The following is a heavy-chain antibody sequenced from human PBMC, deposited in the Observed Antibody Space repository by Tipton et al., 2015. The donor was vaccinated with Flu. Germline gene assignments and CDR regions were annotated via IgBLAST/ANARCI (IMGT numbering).Heavy chain of an antibody. J-gene: IGHJ4*02. D-gene: IGHD7-27*01. CDR3: ASLTGDDY. CDR1: GFTFSSYE. V-gene: IGHV3-48*03. CDR2: ISSSGSTI. Sequence: GSLRLSCAASGFTFSSYEMNWVRQAPGKGLEWLSYISSSGSTISYADSVRGRFTISRDNAKNSLYPQLNSLGAEDTAVYYCASLTGDDYWGQGDLVTVSS.